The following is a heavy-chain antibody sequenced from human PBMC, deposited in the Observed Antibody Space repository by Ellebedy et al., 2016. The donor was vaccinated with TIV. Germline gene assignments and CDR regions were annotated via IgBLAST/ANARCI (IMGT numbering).Heavy chain of an antibody. CDR1: GASMSYNY. CDR3: ARHIRITMIRGVITNWFDP. J-gene: IGHJ5*02. CDR2: IYDSGST. D-gene: IGHD3-10*01. Sequence: MPSETLSLTCDVSGASMSYNYWSWVRQPPGQGLEWIGYIYDSGSTNYNPSLKTRVTISLDTSKNQFSLNLTSVTAADTAVYYCARHIRITMIRGVITNWFDPWGQGTLVTVSS. V-gene: IGHV4-59*08.